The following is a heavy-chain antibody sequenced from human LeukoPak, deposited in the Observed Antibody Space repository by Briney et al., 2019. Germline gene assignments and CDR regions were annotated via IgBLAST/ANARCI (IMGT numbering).Heavy chain of an antibody. J-gene: IGHJ5*02. Sequence: GESLQISCKVSGYIFTDYGIGWVRPMPGKGLEWMCIIYLGNFVTRYSPSFEGQVTISADKSINTVYLQWSSLKASDTAMYYCATWAGASTLDWFDPWGQGTLVTVSS. CDR3: ATWAGASTLDWFDP. D-gene: IGHD1-1*01. CDR1: GYIFTDYG. V-gene: IGHV5-51*01. CDR2: IYLGNFVT.